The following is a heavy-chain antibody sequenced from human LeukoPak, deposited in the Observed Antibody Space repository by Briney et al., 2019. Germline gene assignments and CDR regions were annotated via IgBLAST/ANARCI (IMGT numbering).Heavy chain of an antibody. CDR1: GGSISSTNW. CDR3: AREGGPYRPLDY. J-gene: IGHJ4*02. V-gene: IGHV4-4*02. CDR2: VHLSGRT. Sequence: SETLSLTCGVSGGSISSTNWWTWVRQPPGEGLEWIGEVHLSGRTNYNPSLESRVTMSLDMSENHISLKLTSVTAADTAVYYCAREGGPYRPLDYSGQGTLVTVSS.